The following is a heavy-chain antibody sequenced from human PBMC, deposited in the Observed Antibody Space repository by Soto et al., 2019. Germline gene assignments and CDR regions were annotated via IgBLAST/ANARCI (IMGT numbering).Heavy chain of an antibody. J-gene: IGHJ4*02. D-gene: IGHD6-13*01. CDR1: GFTFSSYG. V-gene: IGHV3-33*08. Sequence: GGSLRLSCAASGFTFSSYGMHWVRQAPGKGLEWVAVIWYDGSNKYYADSVKGRFTISRDNSKNTLYLQMNSLRAEDTAVYYCARSSAGIAGAGTDYWGQGTLVTVSS. CDR3: ARSSAGIAGAGTDY. CDR2: IWYDGSNK.